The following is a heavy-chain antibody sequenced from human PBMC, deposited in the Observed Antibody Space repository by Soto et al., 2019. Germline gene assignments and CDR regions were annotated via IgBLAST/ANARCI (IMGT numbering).Heavy chain of an antibody. CDR3: ASLPLRYCSGGSCRRDYGMDV. Sequence: ASVKVSCKASGGTFSSYAISWVRQAPGQGLEWMGGIIPIFGTANYAQKFQGRVTITADESTSTAYMELSSLRSEDTAVCYCASLPLRYCSGGSCRRDYGMDVWGQGTTVTVSS. V-gene: IGHV1-69*13. CDR2: IIPIFGTA. CDR1: GGTFSSYA. J-gene: IGHJ6*02. D-gene: IGHD2-15*01.